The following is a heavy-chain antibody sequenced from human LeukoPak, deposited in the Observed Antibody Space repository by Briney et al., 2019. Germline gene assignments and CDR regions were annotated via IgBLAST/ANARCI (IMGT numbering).Heavy chain of an antibody. CDR2: ISYDGSNK. CDR1: GFTFSSYA. J-gene: IGHJ4*02. CDR3: ARGGPDYYGSGSYYPPQVDYFDY. V-gene: IGHV3-30*04. D-gene: IGHD3-10*01. Sequence: GGSLRLSCAASGFTFSSYAMHWVRQAPGKGLEWVAVISYDGSNKYYADSVKGRFTISRDNSKNTLYLQMNSLRAEDTAVYYCARGGPDYYGSGSYYPPQVDYFDYWGQGTLVTVSS.